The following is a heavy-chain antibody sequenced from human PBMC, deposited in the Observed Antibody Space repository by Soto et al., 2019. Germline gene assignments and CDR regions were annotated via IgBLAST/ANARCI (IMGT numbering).Heavy chain of an antibody. CDR3: ARASDPTSSWPSLDY. J-gene: IGHJ4*02. D-gene: IGHD6-13*01. V-gene: IGHV4-30-2*01. CDR1: GGSISSGGYS. Sequence: QLQLQESGSGLVKPSQTLSLTCAVSGGSISSGGYSWSWIRQPPGKGLEWIGYIYHSGSTYYNPSLKSRVTISVDRSKNQFSLRLSSVTAADTAVYYCARASDPTSSWPSLDYWGQGTLVTVSS. CDR2: IYHSGST.